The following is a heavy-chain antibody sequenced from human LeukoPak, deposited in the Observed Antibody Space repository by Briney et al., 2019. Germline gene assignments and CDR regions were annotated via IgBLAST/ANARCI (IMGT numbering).Heavy chain of an antibody. CDR2: ISSSGSTI. CDR1: GFTFSDYY. D-gene: IGHD3-22*01. V-gene: IGHV3-11*01. J-gene: IGHJ4*02. Sequence: GGSLRLSCAASGFTFSDYYMSWIRQAPGKGLEWVSYISSSGSTIYYADSVKGRFTISRDNAKNSLYLQMNSLRAEDTAVYYCASATPNYYDSSGYRYWGQGTLVTVSS. CDR3: ASATPNYYDSSGYRY.